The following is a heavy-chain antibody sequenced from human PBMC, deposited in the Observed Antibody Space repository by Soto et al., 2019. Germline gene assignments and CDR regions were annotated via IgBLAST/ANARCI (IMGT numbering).Heavy chain of an antibody. Sequence: GGSLRLSCAASGFTFSSYWMSWVRQAPGKGLEWVANIKQDGSEKYYVDSVKGRFTISRDNAKNSLYLQMNSLRAEDTAVSYCARDPGYCSGGSCHNDAFDIWGQGTMVTVSS. J-gene: IGHJ3*02. CDR2: IKQDGSEK. D-gene: IGHD2-15*01. CDR1: GFTFSSYW. V-gene: IGHV3-7*01. CDR3: ARDPGYCSGGSCHNDAFDI.